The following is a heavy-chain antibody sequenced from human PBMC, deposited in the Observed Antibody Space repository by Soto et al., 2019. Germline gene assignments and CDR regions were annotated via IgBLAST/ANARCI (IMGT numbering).Heavy chain of an antibody. Sequence: EVQLVESGGGLVQPGGSLRLSCAASGFTFSTYSMNWVRQAPGKGLGWVSYISSSGSSVYYADSVKGRFTISRDNAKNSLYLQMNSLRDEDTAVYYCARESMTGVTWFDPWGQGTLVTGSS. CDR1: GFTFSTYS. CDR3: ARESMTGVTWFDP. CDR2: ISSSGSSV. D-gene: IGHD4-17*01. J-gene: IGHJ5*02. V-gene: IGHV3-48*02.